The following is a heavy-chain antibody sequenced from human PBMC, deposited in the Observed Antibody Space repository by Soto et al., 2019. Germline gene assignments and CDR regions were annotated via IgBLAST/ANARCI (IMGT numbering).Heavy chain of an antibody. CDR1: GGSISSSSYY. CDR3: ARHAHAAVLLWFGGVDY. D-gene: IGHD3-10*01. CDR2: IYYSGST. Sequence: QLQLQESGPGLVKPSETLSLTCTVSGGSISSSSYYWGWIRQPPGKGLEWIGSIYYSGSTYYNPSLKSRVTISVDTSKNQFSLKLSSVTAADTAVYYCARHAHAAVLLWFGGVDYWGQGTLVTVSS. J-gene: IGHJ4*02. V-gene: IGHV4-39*01.